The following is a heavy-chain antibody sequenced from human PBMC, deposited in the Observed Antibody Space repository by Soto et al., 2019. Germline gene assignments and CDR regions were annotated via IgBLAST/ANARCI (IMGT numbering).Heavy chain of an antibody. CDR1: GFTFDSYA. V-gene: IGHV3-23*01. CDR3: AKARFVSDFGIVPAPTLIGLAV. Sequence: GWSLRLSCVASGFTFDSYAMNWIRQAPGKGLEWVSVISGGGTSTYYADSVKGRFTVSRDNSKNTMYLQMNSLSAEDTGVYYCAKARFVSDFGIVPAPTLIGLAVWGQGTTATVS. CDR2: ISGGGTST. J-gene: IGHJ6*02. D-gene: IGHD2-2*01.